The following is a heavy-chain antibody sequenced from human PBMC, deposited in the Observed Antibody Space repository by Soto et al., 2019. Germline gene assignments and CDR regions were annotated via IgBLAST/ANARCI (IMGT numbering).Heavy chain of an antibody. Sequence: AGCMGLSCAASGVTVSSSGIHWFRQSPGKGLEGVALMSYDGSNKYYADSVKGRFTISRENSKNTLYLQMNSLRAEDTAVYYCARDIVLRQAGNYYYYGMDVWGQGTTVTVSS. J-gene: IGHJ6*02. CDR1: GVTVSSSG. CDR3: ARDIVLRQAGNYYYYGMDV. CDR2: MSYDGSNK. V-gene: IGHV3-30*03. D-gene: IGHD2-8*01.